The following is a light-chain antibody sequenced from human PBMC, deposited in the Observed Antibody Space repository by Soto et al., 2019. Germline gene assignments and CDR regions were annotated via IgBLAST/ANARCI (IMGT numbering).Light chain of an antibody. V-gene: IGLV3-21*04. CDR1: NIGSKS. Sequence: VLTQPPSASVAPGKTARITCGGNNIGSKSVHWYQQKPGQAPVLVIYYDSDRPSGIPERFSGSNSGNTATLTISRVEAGDEADYYCQVWDSSSDHVVFGGGTKVTVL. J-gene: IGLJ2*01. CDR3: QVWDSSSDHVV. CDR2: YDS.